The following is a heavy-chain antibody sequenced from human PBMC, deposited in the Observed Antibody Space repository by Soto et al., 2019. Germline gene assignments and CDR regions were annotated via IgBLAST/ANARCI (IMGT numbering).Heavy chain of an antibody. V-gene: IGHV4-34*01. CDR1: GGSFSGYY. CDR3: AREAPYSSIWYGRVRYNWFDP. Sequence: QVQLQQWGAGLLKPSETLSLTCAVYGGSFSGYYWSWIRQPPGKGLEWIGEINHSGSTNYNPSLKSRVTISVETSQNQFSLKLSSVTAADPAVYYCAREAPYSSIWYGRVRYNWFDPWGQGTLVTVSS. J-gene: IGHJ5*02. CDR2: INHSGST. D-gene: IGHD6-13*01.